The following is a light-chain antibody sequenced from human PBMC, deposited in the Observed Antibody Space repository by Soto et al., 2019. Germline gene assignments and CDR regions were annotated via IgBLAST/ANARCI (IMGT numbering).Light chain of an antibody. CDR1: QSLVYSDGNTY. CDR2: KVS. Sequence: DVVMTQSPLSLPVTLGQPASISCRSSQSLVYSDGNTYLNWFQQRPGQSPRRLIHKVSNRDSGVPDRFSGSGSGTDFTLEISRVEAEDVGLYYCMQSPHWPRTFGQGTKVEIK. CDR3: MQSPHWPRT. J-gene: IGKJ1*01. V-gene: IGKV2-30*01.